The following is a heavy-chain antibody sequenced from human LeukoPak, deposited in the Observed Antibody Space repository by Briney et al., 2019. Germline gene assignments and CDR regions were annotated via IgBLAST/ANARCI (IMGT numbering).Heavy chain of an antibody. CDR3: ASVSSARSHDAFDI. V-gene: IGHV4-61*02. J-gene: IGHJ3*02. Sequence: SQTLSLTCTVSGGSISSGSYYWSWIRQPAGKGLEWIGRIYTSGSTNYNPSLKSRVTISVDTSKNQFSLKLSSVTAADTAVYYCASVSSARSHDAFDIWGQGTMVTVSS. D-gene: IGHD2-2*01. CDR2: IYTSGST. CDR1: GGSISSGSYY.